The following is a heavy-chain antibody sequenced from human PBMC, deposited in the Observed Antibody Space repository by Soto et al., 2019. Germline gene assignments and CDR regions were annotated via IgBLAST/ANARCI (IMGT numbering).Heavy chain of an antibody. CDR3: AADPRPQLVTIDY. D-gene: IGHD6-6*01. J-gene: IGHJ4*02. V-gene: IGHV3-7*01. CDR2: IKQDGSEK. CDR1: GFTFRSYW. Sequence: EVQLVESGGGLVQPGGSLRLSCAASGFTFRSYWMTWVRQAPGKGLEWVANIKQDGSEKYYVDSVKGRFTISRDNAKNSLYLQMNSLRAEDTAVYYCAADPRPQLVTIDYWRQGTLVTVSS.